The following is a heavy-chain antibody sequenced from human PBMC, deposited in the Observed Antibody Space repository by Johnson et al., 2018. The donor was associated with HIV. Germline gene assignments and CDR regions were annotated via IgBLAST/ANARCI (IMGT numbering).Heavy chain of an antibody. J-gene: IGHJ3*02. Sequence: VQLVESGGGVVRPGGSLRLSCAASGFTFDDHDISWVRQAPGKGLEWLSGINWNGGSTGYADSVKGRFTISRDNAKNSLYLQMNGLRAEDTAVYYCARSPEGDAFDIWGQGTMVTVSS. CDR2: INWNGGST. V-gene: IGHV3-20*04. CDR3: ARSPEGDAFDI. CDR1: GFTFDDHD.